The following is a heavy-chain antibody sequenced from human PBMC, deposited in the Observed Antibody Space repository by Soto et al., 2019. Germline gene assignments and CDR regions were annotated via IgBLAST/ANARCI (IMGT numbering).Heavy chain of an antibody. D-gene: IGHD3-10*01. CDR3: ARGKRIELLLDY. J-gene: IGHJ4*02. CDR2: LHYNGHT. V-gene: IGHV4-59*01. Sequence: QVHLQESGPGLVKPSETLSLTCTVSGGSISSNFWSWLRQPPGQGLEWIGVLHYNGHTDYHPSLKSRVSISGDTAKNQFLLNLTSVTTADTAVYYCARGKRIELLLDYWGQGTLVAVSS. CDR1: GGSISSNF.